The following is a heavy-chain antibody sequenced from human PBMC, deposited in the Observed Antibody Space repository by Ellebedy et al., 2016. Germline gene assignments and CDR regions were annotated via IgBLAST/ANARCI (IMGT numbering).Heavy chain of an antibody. Sequence: ASVKVSCXASGYTFTSYGISWVRQAPGQGLEWMGWISAYNGNTNYAQKFQGRVTMTRDTSTSTVYMELSSLRSEDTAVYYCARGGLYSYGYLLDYWGQGTLVTVSS. J-gene: IGHJ4*02. CDR1: GYTFTSYG. D-gene: IGHD5-18*01. V-gene: IGHV1-18*01. CDR2: ISAYNGNT. CDR3: ARGGLYSYGYLLDY.